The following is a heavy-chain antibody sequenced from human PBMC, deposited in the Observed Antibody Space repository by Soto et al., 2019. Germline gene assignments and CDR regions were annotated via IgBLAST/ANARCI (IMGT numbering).Heavy chain of an antibody. D-gene: IGHD3-16*01. CDR3: ARERGGGYETGFDP. Sequence: QVQLVQSGAEVKKPGASVKVSCKASGYTFTSYAMHWVRQAPGQRLEWMGWINAGNGNTKYSQKFQGRVTITRDTSASTAYMELSSLRSEDTAVYYCARERGGGYETGFDPWGQGTLVTVSS. V-gene: IGHV1-3*01. CDR1: GYTFTSYA. J-gene: IGHJ5*02. CDR2: INAGNGNT.